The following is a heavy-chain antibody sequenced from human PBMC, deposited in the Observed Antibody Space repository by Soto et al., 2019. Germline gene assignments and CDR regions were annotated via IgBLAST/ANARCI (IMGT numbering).Heavy chain of an antibody. J-gene: IGHJ4*02. V-gene: IGHV2-5*01. D-gene: IGHD4-4*01. CDR1: GFSLTSRGVG. CDR2: IFWNDDK. Sequence: SGPTLVNPTQTLTLTCTFSGFSLTSRGVGVGWIRQPPGKALEWLALIFWNDDKRYSPSLKSRLTITKDTSRNQVVLTLTNMDPVDTATYYCAHTLEISRHDYTNPFDYWGQGTLVTVSS. CDR3: AHTLEISRHDYTNPFDY.